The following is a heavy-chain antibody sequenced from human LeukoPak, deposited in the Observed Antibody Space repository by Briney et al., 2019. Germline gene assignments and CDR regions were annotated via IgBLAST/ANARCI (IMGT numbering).Heavy chain of an antibody. CDR3: ARDRPTLSDAFDI. V-gene: IGHV4-61*02. CDR1: GGSISSGTYY. D-gene: IGHD6-6*01. CDR2: IYTSGST. Sequence: SQTLSLTCTVSGGSISSGTYYWSWIQQPAGKGLEWIGRIYTSGSTNYNPSLKSRVTISVDTSKNQFSLKLSSVTAADTAVYYCARDRPTLSDAFDIWGQGTMVTVSS. J-gene: IGHJ3*02.